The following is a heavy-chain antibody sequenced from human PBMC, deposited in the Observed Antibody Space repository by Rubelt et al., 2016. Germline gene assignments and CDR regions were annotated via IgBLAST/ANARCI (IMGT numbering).Heavy chain of an antibody. CDR2: ISSSSSYI. J-gene: IGHJ3*02. CDR3: ARDPRDTAMVTDAVDI. D-gene: IGHD5-18*01. Sequence: EVQLVESGGGLVQPGGSLRLSCAASGFTFSSYWMHWVRQAPGKGLVWVSSISSSSSYIYYADSVKGRFTISRDNAKNSLYLQRNSLRAEDTAVYYCARDPRDTAMVTDAVDIWGQGTMVTVSS. V-gene: IGHV3-21*01. CDR1: GFTFSSYW.